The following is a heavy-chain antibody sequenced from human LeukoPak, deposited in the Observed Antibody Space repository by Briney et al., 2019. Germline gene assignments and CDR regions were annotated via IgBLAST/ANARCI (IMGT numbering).Heavy chain of an antibody. CDR3: ARDTEGQITMVRGVTNYYYYGMDV. Sequence: ASVKVSCKVSGYTLTELSMHWVRQAPGKGLEWMGGFDPEDGETIYAQKFQGRVTMTEDTSTDTAYMELSSLRSEDTAVYYCARDTEGQITMVRGVTNYYYYGMDVWGQGTTVTVSS. D-gene: IGHD3-10*01. CDR1: GYTLTELS. CDR2: FDPEDGET. V-gene: IGHV1-24*01. J-gene: IGHJ6*02.